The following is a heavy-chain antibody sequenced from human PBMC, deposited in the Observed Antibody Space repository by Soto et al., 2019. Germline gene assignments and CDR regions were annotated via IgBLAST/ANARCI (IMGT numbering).Heavy chain of an antibody. J-gene: IGHJ4*02. V-gene: IGHV4-31*03. CDR2: IYYSGST. CDR1: GGSISRGGYY. D-gene: IGHD3-22*01. CDR3: AATKDVGGYYYVY. Sequence: QVQLQESGPGLVKPSQTLSLTCTVSGGSISRGGYYWSWIRQHPGKGLEWIGYIYYSGSTYYNTSLKSRVTISEDSSKHKFSLKLSSVTAADTAVYYCAATKDVGGYYYVYWGQGTLVTVSS.